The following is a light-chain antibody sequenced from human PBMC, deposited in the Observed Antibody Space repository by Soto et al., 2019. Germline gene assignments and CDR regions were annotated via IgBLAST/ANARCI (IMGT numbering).Light chain of an antibody. V-gene: IGKV3-15*01. CDR2: AAS. Sequence: EIVMTQSPATLSLSPGERATLSCRASQSVNSNLAWYQQKPGQAPRLLIYAASTRATGIPARFSGSGSGTEFSLTLRSLQSDDFALYYCQQYNIWPPIFTFGPGTKVDIK. J-gene: IGKJ3*01. CDR1: QSVNSN. CDR3: QQYNIWPPIFT.